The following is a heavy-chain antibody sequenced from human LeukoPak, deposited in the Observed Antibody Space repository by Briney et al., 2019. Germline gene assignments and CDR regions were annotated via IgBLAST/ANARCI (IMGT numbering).Heavy chain of an antibody. CDR2: IKQDGSDK. Sequence: GGSLRLSCAASGFTFTNYWMSWVRQAPGKGLEWVANIKQDGSDKFYVDSVKGRFTISRDNAKNSLSLQMNSLRPEDTALYYCAKGGRLTTLYNWFDPWGQGTLVTVSS. CDR1: GFTFTNYW. V-gene: IGHV3-7*03. CDR3: AKGGRLTTLYNWFDP. J-gene: IGHJ5*02. D-gene: IGHD1/OR15-1a*01.